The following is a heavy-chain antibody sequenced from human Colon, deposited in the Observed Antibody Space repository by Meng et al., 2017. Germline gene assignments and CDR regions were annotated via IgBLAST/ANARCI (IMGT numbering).Heavy chain of an antibody. CDR1: GFSFSTTW. CDR2: IKQDGSDK. D-gene: IGHD2-15*01. CDR3: VRGGGTGAF. V-gene: IGHV3-7*01. Sequence: GGSLRLSCAASGFSFSTTWMSWVRHAPGKGLEWVANIKQDGSDKNYVDSVKGRFTMSRDNAKNSLYLQMNSLRAEDTAVYYCVRGGGTGAFWGQGTLVTVSS. J-gene: IGHJ4*02.